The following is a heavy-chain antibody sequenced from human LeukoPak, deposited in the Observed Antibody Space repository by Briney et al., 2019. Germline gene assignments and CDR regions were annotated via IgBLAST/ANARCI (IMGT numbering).Heavy chain of an antibody. D-gene: IGHD2-15*01. CDR2: ISYDGRNK. V-gene: IGHV3-30*04. CDR3: ARDGAEGYCSGGSCYSLYY. J-gene: IGHJ4*02. Sequence: TGRSLRLSCAASGFTFSSYAMHWVRQAPGKGLEWVAVISYDGRNKYYADSVKGRFTISRDNSKNTLYLQMNSLRAEDTAVYYCARDGAEGYCSGGSCYSLYYWGQGTLVTVSS. CDR1: GFTFSSYA.